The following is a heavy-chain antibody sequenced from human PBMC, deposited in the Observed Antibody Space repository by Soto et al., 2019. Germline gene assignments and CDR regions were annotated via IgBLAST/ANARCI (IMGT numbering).Heavy chain of an antibody. V-gene: IGHV1-46*01. CDR3: ARGMTTVTSDAFDI. CDR1: GYTFTSYY. Sequence: QVQLVQSGAEVKKSGASVKLSCKASGYTFTSYYMHWLRQAPGQGLEWMGIINPSGGSTYYAQKFQGRVTMTRDTSTSTVYMELSSLSSEYTAVYYWARGMTTVTSDAFDIGGQGTMVTVSS. D-gene: IGHD4-4*01. CDR2: INPSGGST. J-gene: IGHJ3*02.